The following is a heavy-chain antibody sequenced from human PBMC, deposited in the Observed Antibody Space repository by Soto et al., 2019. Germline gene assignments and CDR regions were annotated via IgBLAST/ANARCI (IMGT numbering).Heavy chain of an antibody. CDR2: TDYSGNT. J-gene: IGHJ4*02. CDR1: SDSISSYY. D-gene: IGHD6-19*01. CDR3: ARAVGDPLYYLDY. Sequence: QVQLQESGPGLVRPSETLSLTCTVSSDSISSYYWIWIRQSPGKGLEWIGYTDYSGNTNYNPSLKSRVTISGDTSKNQFSLRLSSVTAADPAAYYCARAVGDPLYYLDYWGQGTLVTVSS. V-gene: IGHV4-59*08.